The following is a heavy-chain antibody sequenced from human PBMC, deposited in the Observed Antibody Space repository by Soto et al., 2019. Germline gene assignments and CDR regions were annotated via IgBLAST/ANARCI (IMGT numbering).Heavy chain of an antibody. Sequence: GGSLRLSCAASGFTFSSYAMSWVRQAPGKGLEWVSAISGSGGSTYYADSVKGRFTISRDNSMNTLYLQMNSLRAEDTAVYYCVTWYSSSWYAPAYDYWGQGTLVTVS. D-gene: IGHD6-13*01. CDR3: VTWYSSSWYAPAYDY. CDR2: ISGSGGST. J-gene: IGHJ4*02. V-gene: IGHV3-23*01. CDR1: GFTFSSYA.